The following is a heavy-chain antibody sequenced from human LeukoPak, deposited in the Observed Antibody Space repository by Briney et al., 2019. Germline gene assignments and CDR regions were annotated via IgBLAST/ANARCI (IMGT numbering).Heavy chain of an antibody. D-gene: IGHD4-11*01. Sequence: GGSLRLSCAASGFTVSSNYMSWVRQAPGKGLEWVSVIYSSGSTYYADYVKGRFTIFRHNSKNTLYLQMNSLRAEDTAVYYCATGLPGAVGYFYYWGQGTLGNVSS. CDR3: ATGLPGAVGYFYY. V-gene: IGHV3-53*04. CDR1: GFTVSSNY. CDR2: IYSSGST. J-gene: IGHJ4*02.